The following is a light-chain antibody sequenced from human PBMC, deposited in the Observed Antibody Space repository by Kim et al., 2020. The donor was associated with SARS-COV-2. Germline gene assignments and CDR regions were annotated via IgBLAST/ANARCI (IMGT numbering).Light chain of an antibody. CDR2: DAS. Sequence: EIVLTQSPATLSLSPGERATLSCRASQSVSSYLAWYQQKPGQAPRLLIYDASNRATGIPGRFSGSGSGTDFTLTISSLEPEDFAVYYCQQRSNWYTFGQGTKLEI. V-gene: IGKV3-11*01. CDR1: QSVSSY. J-gene: IGKJ2*01. CDR3: QQRSNWYT.